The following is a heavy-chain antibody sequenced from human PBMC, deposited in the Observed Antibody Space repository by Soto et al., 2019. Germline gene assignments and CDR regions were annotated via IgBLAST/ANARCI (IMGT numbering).Heavy chain of an antibody. CDR3: ARGGENYSDGGGFNWFDP. CDR1: SYTFTNYY. D-gene: IGHD3-22*01. V-gene: IGHV1-46*01. J-gene: IGHJ5*02. CDR2: INPSGGST. Sequence: SGKVSFKTSSYTFTNYYIDWVRQAPGQGLEWMGIINPSGGSTSYARKFQARVTVTRDTPTRTVYMEVRSLRSEDTAIYFCARGGENYSDGGGFNWFDPWGQGTPVPVSS.